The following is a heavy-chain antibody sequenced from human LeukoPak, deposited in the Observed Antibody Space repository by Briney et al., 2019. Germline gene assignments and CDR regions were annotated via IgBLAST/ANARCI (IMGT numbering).Heavy chain of an antibody. CDR1: GWSLSGYY. V-gene: IGHV4-34*01. CDR3: ASYTMVRGIDY. CDR2: INHSGST. Sequence: PSETLSLTCAVYGWSLSGYYWSWIRQPPGKGLEWIGEINHSGSTNYNPSLKSRVTISVDTSKNQFSLKLSSVTAADTAVYYCASYTMVRGIDYWGQGTLVTVSS. J-gene: IGHJ4*02. D-gene: IGHD3-10*01.